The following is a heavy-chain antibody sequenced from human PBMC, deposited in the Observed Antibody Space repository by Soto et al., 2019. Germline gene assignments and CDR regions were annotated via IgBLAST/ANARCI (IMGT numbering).Heavy chain of an antibody. CDR1: GFTFNKYS. CDR2: ITSKTGDQ. V-gene: IGHV3-21*06. J-gene: IGHJ4*02. D-gene: IGHD3-22*01. CDR3: ARDLMPNDRGLGDLAY. Sequence: EVRLVESGGGLVKPWGSLILSCAASGFTFNKYSMNWVRQAPGKGLEWVSSITSKTGDQYYADSVKGRFIISRDNTKNSLSLQVTSLRDEDTAVYYCARDLMPNDRGLGDLAYWGQGTLVTVSS.